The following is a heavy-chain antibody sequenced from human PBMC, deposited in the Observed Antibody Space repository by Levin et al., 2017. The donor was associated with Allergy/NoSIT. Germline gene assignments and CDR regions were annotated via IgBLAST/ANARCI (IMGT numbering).Heavy chain of an antibody. J-gene: IGHJ5*02. CDR3: ERDQGSSGWYGWIDR. CDR1: GDSISSYH. D-gene: IGHD6-19*01. Sequence: SQTLSLTCTVSGDSISSYHWNWLRQPPGKELEWIGCLYDSGSTKYNPSLKSRVTISVDATKNQFSLQLSSVTAADTAVYYCERDQGSSGWYGWIDRWGQGTLVTVSS. V-gene: IGHV4-59*01. CDR2: LYDSGST.